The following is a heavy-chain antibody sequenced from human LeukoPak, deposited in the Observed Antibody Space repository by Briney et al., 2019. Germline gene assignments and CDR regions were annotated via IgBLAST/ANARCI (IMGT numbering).Heavy chain of an antibody. CDR2: ISSGSNYI. V-gene: IGHV3-21*03. Sequence: GGSLRLSCAASGFTFSSYTMNWVRQAPGKGLEWVSSISSGSNYIYYADSLKGRFTISRDNARNSLYLQMNSLRAKDTAVYYCAREAYCSGGSCYYFDYWGQGTLVTVSS. CDR1: GFTFSSYT. D-gene: IGHD2-15*01. J-gene: IGHJ4*02. CDR3: AREAYCSGGSCYYFDY.